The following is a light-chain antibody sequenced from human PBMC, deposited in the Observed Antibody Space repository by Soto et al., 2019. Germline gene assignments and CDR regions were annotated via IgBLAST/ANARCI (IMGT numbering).Light chain of an antibody. V-gene: IGLV2-14*01. CDR2: EVS. CDR3: SSSTLTSYV. CDR1: SSDVDFYNF. J-gene: IGLJ1*01. Sequence: QSALTQPASVSGSPGQSITISCTGTSSDVDFYNFVSWYQQHPGKAPKLIIYEVSNRSSGVSSRFSGSKSGNTASLTISGLRAEDEADYYCSSSTLTSYVFGTGTKVT.